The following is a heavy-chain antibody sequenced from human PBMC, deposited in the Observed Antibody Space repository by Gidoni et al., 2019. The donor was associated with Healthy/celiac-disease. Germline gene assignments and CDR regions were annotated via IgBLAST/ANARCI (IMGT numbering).Heavy chain of an antibody. V-gene: IGHV5-51*01. CDR3: ARAKAYYYDSSGAEYDY. D-gene: IGHD3-22*01. Sequence: EVQLVQSGAEVKTPGESLKISCKGSGYSFTSYWIGWVRQMPGKGLEWMGIIYPGDSDTRYSPSFQGQVTISADKSISTAYLQWSSLKASDTAMYYCARAKAYYYDSSGAEYDYWGQGTLVTVSS. J-gene: IGHJ4*02. CDR1: GYSFTSYW. CDR2: IYPGDSDT.